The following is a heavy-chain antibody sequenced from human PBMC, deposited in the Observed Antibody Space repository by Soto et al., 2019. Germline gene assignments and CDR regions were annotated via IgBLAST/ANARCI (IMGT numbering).Heavy chain of an antibody. CDR3: ARHEWIRGVFWMSPRPRRDQLTYLDV. V-gene: IGHV4-39*01. J-gene: IGHJ6*03. D-gene: IGHD3-10*01. CDR1: GGSFSSTTYF. Sequence: SETLSLTCTVSGGSFSSTTYFWGWIRQPPGKGLEWIGSIYYGGTTYYNPSLKSRVTMSGDTSKNQFSLKMNSVTAADTAVYYCARHEWIRGVFWMSPRPRRDQLTYLDVWGKGTTVTVSS. CDR2: IYYGGTT.